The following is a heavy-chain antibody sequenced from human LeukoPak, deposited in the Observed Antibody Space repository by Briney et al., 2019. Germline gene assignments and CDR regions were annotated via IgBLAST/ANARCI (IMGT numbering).Heavy chain of an antibody. CDR2: IYYTGST. CDR1: GGSISSYF. CDR3: AREMHFYYYYYHMDV. Sequence: SETLSLTCIVSGGSISSYFWSWIRQPPGKGLEWIGYIYYTGSTNYNPSLRSRVTMSVDTSKNQFSLTLYSVTAADTAVYYCAREMHFYYYYYHMDVWGKGTTVTISS. V-gene: IGHV4-59*12. J-gene: IGHJ6*03.